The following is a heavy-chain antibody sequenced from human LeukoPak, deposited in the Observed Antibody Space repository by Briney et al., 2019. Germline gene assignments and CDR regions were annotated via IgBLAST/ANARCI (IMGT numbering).Heavy chain of an antibody. V-gene: IGHV4-61*03. Sequence: SETLSLTCTVSGGSISSGGYYWSWIRQHPGKGLEWIGYIYYSGSTNYNPSLKSRVTISVDTSKNHFSLKLNSVTAADTAVYYCARHASGDNGNAFDIWGQGTMVTVS. J-gene: IGHJ3*02. CDR1: GGSISSGGYY. CDR2: IYYSGST. CDR3: ARHASGDNGNAFDI. D-gene: IGHD4-17*01.